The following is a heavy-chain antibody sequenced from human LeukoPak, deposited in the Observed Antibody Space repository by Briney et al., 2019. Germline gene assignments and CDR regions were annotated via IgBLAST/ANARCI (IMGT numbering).Heavy chain of an antibody. CDR2: IYGDDRT. D-gene: IGHD3-3*01. J-gene: IGHJ5*02. Sequence: GGSLRLSCAASGITVSSNYMSWVRQAPGEGLEWVSVIYGDDRTYYAGSFKGRFTLPRDKSKNTLYPQMKRLKAEDTAVYYCARDNRVVTIFGVVTRWWFDPWGQGTLVTVSS. V-gene: IGHV3-53*01. CDR3: ARDNRVVTIFGVVTRWWFDP. CDR1: GITVSSNY.